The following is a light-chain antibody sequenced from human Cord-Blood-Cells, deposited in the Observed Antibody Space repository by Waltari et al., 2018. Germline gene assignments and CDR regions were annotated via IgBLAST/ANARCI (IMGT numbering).Light chain of an antibody. J-gene: IGLJ1*01. Sequence: QSALTQPASVSGSPGQSITISCTGTSSDVGSYNLVSWYQQHPGKAPKLMIYEVSKRPSGVADRFSGCKSGNTASLTISGLQAEDEADYYCCSYAGSSTLVFGTGTKVTVL. CDR2: EVS. V-gene: IGLV2-23*02. CDR3: CSYAGSSTLV. CDR1: SSDVGSYNL.